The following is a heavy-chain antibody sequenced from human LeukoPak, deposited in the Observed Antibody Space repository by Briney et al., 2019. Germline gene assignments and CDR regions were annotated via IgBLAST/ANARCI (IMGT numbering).Heavy chain of an antibody. J-gene: IGHJ4*02. CDR2: IYPGDSDT. Sequence: GEPLKISCKGSGYSFTDYWIGWVRQMPGKGLEWMGIIYPGDSDTRYSPSFQGQVTISADKSISTAYLQWSSLKASDTAMYYCARLYSPSGYGDYVTEVEYYFDYWGQGALVTVSS. V-gene: IGHV5-51*01. CDR1: GYSFTDYW. D-gene: IGHD4-17*01. CDR3: ARLYSPSGYGDYVTEVEYYFDY.